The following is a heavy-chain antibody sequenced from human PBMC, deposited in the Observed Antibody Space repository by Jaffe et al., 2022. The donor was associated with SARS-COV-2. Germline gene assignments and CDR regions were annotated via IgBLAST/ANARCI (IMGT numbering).Heavy chain of an antibody. D-gene: IGHD2-8*01. V-gene: IGHV3-74*01. J-gene: IGHJ6*02. Sequence: EVQLVESGGGLVQPGGSLRLSCAASGFTFSTYWMHWVRQAPGKGLLWVSHINTDGSSTTYADSVKGRFTISRDNAKNTVYLQMNSLRVEDTAVYYCAREGVTAFGVGPRIYYNYYGMDVWGQGTTVTVSS. CDR1: GFTFSTYW. CDR2: INTDGSST. CDR3: AREGVTAFGVGPRIYYNYYGMDV.